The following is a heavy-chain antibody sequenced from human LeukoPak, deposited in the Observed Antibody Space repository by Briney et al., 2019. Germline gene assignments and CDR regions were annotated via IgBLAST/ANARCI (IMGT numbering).Heavy chain of an antibody. CDR3: ARGRLGYGGLLDY. V-gene: IGHV4-4*02. CDR2: IHHSGST. J-gene: IGHJ4*02. D-gene: IGHD4-23*01. Sequence: SETLSLTCAVSGGSISSTNWWTWVRPPPEKGLEWIGQIHHSGSTNYSPSLRSRVTISVDKSKNQFSLKLSSVTAADTAVYYCARGRLGYGGLLDYWGQGTLVTVSS. CDR1: GGSISSTNW.